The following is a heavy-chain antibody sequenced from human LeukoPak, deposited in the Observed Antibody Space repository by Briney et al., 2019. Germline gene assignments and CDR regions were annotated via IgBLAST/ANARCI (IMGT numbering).Heavy chain of an antibody. J-gene: IGHJ4*02. CDR3: ARVVRWIQLWSDY. V-gene: IGHV3-48*01. CDR2: ISSSGSTI. CDR1: GFTVSRNY. Sequence: GGSLRLSCVASGFTVSRNYMSWVRQAPGKGLEWVSYISSSGSTIYYADSVKGRFTISRDNSKNTLYLQMNSLRVEDTAMYYCARVVRWIQLWSDYWGQGTLVTVSS. D-gene: IGHD5-18*01.